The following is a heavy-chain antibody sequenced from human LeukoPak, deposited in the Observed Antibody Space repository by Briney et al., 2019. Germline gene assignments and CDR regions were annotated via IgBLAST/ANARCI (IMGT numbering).Heavy chain of an antibody. CDR3: VRHLSAGRPAFDI. J-gene: IGHJ3*02. D-gene: IGHD2-15*01. CDR1: GGSINSYY. V-gene: IGHV4-59*08. CDR2: IYYSGST. Sequence: PSETLSLTCTVSGGSINSYYWSWIRRPPGKGLEWIGYIYYSGSTNYNPSLKSRVTISVDTSNNKFSLKLTSLTAADTAVYYCVRHLSAGRPAFDIWGQGTMVTVSS.